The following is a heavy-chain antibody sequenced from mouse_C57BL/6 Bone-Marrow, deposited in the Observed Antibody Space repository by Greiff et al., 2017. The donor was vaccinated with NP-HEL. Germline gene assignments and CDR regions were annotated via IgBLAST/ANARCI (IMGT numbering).Heavy chain of an antibody. CDR3: ARRATVVGFDY. D-gene: IGHD1-1*01. CDR1: GYTFTSYG. J-gene: IGHJ2*01. V-gene: IGHV1-81*01. CDR2: IYPRSGNT. Sequence: QVHVKQSGAELARPGASVTLSCKASGYTFTSYGISWVKQRTGQGLEWIGEIYPRSGNTYYNEKFKGKATLTADKSSSTAYMELRSLTSEDSAVYFCARRATVVGFDYWGQGTTLTVSS.